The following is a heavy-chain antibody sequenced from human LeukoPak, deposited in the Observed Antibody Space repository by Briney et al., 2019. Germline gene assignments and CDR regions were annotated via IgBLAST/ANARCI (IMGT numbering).Heavy chain of an antibody. CDR2: IFPSGGEI. CDR1: GFTFSTFA. Sequence: GGSLRLSCAASGFTFSTFAMIWVRQPPGKGLEWVSSIFPSGGEIHYADSVKGRFTISRDNSKNTLYLQMNSLRAEDTAVYYCAKDWFEHYYDSSGTGGWFDPWGQGTLVTVSS. CDR3: AKDWFEHYYDSSGTGGWFDP. D-gene: IGHD3-22*01. J-gene: IGHJ5*02. V-gene: IGHV3-23*01.